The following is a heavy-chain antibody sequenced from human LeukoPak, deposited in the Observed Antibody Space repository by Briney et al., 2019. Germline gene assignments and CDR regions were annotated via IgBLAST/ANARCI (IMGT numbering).Heavy chain of an antibody. CDR1: GFTFSSYG. V-gene: IGHV3-30*02. J-gene: IGHJ4*02. Sequence: GGSLRLSCAASGFTFSSYGMHWVRQAPGKGLEWVAFIRYDGSNKYYADSVKGRFTISRDNSKNTLYLQMNSLRAEDTAVYYCAKDTPQYPYCSSTSCYIGLFDYWGQGTLVTVSS. D-gene: IGHD2-2*02. CDR2: IRYDGSNK. CDR3: AKDTPQYPYCSSTSCYIGLFDY.